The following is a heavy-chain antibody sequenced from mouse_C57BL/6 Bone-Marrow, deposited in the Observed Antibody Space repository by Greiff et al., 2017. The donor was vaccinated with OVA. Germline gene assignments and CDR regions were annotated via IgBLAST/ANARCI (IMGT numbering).Heavy chain of an antibody. Sequence: VQLQQPGAELVKPGASVKMSCKASGYTFTSYWITWVKQRPGQGLEWIGDIYPGSGSTNYNEKFKSKATLTVDTSSSTAYMQLSSLTSEDSAVYYCERMYYGSSYWYFDVWGTGTTVTVSS. J-gene: IGHJ1*03. CDR1: GYTFTSYW. CDR3: ERMYYGSSYWYFDV. CDR2: IYPGSGST. V-gene: IGHV1-55*01. D-gene: IGHD1-1*01.